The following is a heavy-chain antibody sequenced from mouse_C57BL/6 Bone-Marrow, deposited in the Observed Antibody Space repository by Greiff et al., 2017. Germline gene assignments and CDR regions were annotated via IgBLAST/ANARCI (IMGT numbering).Heavy chain of an antibody. J-gene: IGHJ3*01. V-gene: IGHV5-12*01. CDR2: ISNGGGST. Sequence: EVQGVESGGGLVQPGGSLKLSCAASGFTFSDYYMYWVRQTPEKRLEWVAYISNGGGSTYYPDTVKGRFTISRDNAKNTLYLQMSRLKSEDTAMYYCARRGFLAWFAYWGQGTLVTVSA. CDR1: GFTFSDYY. CDR3: ARRGFLAWFAY.